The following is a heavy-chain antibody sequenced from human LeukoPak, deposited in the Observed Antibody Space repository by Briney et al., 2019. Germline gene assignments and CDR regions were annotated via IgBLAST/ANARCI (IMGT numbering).Heavy chain of an antibody. Sequence: GSLRLSCAASGFTFSSYSMNWVRQAPGKGLEWVSSISSSSSYIYYADSVKGRFTISRDNAKNSLYLQMNSLRAEDTAVYYCAVIAVAGIYFDYWGQGTLVTVSS. D-gene: IGHD6-19*01. J-gene: IGHJ4*02. V-gene: IGHV3-21*01. CDR3: AVIAVAGIYFDY. CDR1: GFTFSSYS. CDR2: ISSSSSYI.